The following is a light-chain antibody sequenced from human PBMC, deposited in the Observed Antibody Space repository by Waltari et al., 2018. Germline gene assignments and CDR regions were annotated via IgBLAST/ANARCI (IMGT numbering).Light chain of an antibody. V-gene: IGLV2-23*01. J-gene: IGLJ3*02. CDR2: EGS. CDR1: SSDVGSYNL. Sequence: QSALTQPASVSGSPGQSITIFCTGTSSDVGSYNLVSWYQQYPGKAPKLMIYEGSKRPSGVSNRFSDSKSGNTASLTISGLQADDEADYYCCSYAGSTSWVFGGGTKVTVL. CDR3: CSYAGSTSWV.